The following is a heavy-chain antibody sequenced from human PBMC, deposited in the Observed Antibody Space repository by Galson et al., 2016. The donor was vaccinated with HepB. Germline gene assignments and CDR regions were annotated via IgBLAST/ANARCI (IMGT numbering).Heavy chain of an antibody. V-gene: IGHV1-46*01. J-gene: IGHJ5*02. CDR3: ASEHDHTYWFDP. CDR2: IFDDGRPN. Sequence: SVKVSCKASGYTFPNNNMHWVRQAPGQGLEWMGIIFDDGRPNRYAQKFQGRVTMTRDTSTSSGYMELSSLRSEDTAMYYCASEHDHTYWFDPWGQGTLVTVSS. CDR1: GYTFPNNN. D-gene: IGHD1-14*01.